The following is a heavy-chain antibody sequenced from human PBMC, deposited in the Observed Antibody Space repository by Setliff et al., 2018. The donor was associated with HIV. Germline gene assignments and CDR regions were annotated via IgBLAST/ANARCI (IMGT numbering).Heavy chain of an antibody. CDR3: ARVSPLREEVAGTYYYYYYMDV. Sequence: SVKVSCKASGGTFSSYPISWVRQAPGQGLEWMGGNIPVIGTANYAQKFQGRVTITADESTSTAYMELNSLTSEDTAVYYCARVSPLREEVAGTYYYYYYMDVWGKGTTVTVSS. V-gene: IGHV1-69*13. CDR1: GGTFSSYP. J-gene: IGHJ6*03. CDR2: NIPVIGTA. D-gene: IGHD6-19*01.